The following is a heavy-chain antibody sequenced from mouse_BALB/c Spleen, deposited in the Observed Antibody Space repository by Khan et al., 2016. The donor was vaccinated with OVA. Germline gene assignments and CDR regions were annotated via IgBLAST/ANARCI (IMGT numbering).Heavy chain of an antibody. CDR1: GYTFTTYG. J-gene: IGHJ4*01. Sequence: LVESGPELKKPGETVKISCKASGYTFTTYGMNWVKQAPGKGLKWMGWINTYTGEPTYVDDFKGRFAFSLETSASTAYLQINSLKNEDTATYFCARVGYSGTMDYWGQGTSVTVSS. CDR3: ARVGYSGTMDY. D-gene: IGHD2-3*01. V-gene: IGHV9-3-1*01. CDR2: INTYTGEP.